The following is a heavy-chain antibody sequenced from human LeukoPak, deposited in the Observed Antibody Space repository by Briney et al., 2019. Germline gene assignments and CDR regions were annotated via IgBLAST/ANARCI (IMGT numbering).Heavy chain of an antibody. CDR3: ASVFRNGSCYLGD. V-gene: IGHV4-34*01. CDR1: GGSFSGYY. D-gene: IGHD2-15*01. Sequence: PSETLSLTCAVYGGSFSGYYWSWIRQPPGKGLEWIGEINHSGSTNYNPSLKSRVTISVDTSKNQFSLKLSSVTAADTAVYYCASVFRNGSCYLGDWGQGTLVTVSS. CDR2: INHSGST. J-gene: IGHJ4*02.